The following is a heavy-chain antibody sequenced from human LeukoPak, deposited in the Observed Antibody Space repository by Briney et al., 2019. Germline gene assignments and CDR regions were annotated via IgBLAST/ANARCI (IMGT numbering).Heavy chain of an antibody. CDR1: GYTFTNNY. V-gene: IGHV1-46*01. CDR3: ARDNSVGDNAWWFDP. D-gene: IGHD1-26*01. Sequence: ASVKVSCKASGYTFTNNYIHWVRQAPGQGLEWMGIIKSSGGSTGYAQKFQGRVTMTRDMSTSTDYMELSSLRSEDTAIYYCARDNSVGDNAWWFDPWGQGTLVTVSS. CDR2: IKSSGGST. J-gene: IGHJ5*02.